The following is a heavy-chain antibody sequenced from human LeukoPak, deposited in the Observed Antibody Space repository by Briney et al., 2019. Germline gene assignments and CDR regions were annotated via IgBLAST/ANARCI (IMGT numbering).Heavy chain of an antibody. J-gene: IGHJ4*02. CDR2: INPNSGGT. V-gene: IGHV1-2*02. CDR1: GYTFTGDY. CDR3: ARDSSIAAPFDY. Sequence: ASVKVSCKASGYTFTGDYMHWVRQAPGQGLEWMGWINPNSGGTNYAQKFQGRVTMTRDTSISTAYMELSRLRSDDTAVYYCARDSSIAAPFDYWGQGTLVTVSS. D-gene: IGHD6-6*01.